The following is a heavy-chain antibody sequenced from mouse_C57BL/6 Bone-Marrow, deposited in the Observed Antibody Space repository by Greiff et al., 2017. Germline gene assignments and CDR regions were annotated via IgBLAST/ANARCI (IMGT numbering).Heavy chain of an antibody. Sequence: QVQLQQPGAELVKPGASVKMSCKASGYTFTSYWITWVKQRPGQGLEWIGDIYPGSGSTNYNEKFKSKATLTVDTSSSTAYMQLSSLTSEDSAVYYCAREDCYFPCWYFDVWGTGTTVTVSS. V-gene: IGHV1-55*01. J-gene: IGHJ1*03. D-gene: IGHD2-3*01. CDR2: IYPGSGST. CDR1: GYTFTSYW. CDR3: AREDCYFPCWYFDV.